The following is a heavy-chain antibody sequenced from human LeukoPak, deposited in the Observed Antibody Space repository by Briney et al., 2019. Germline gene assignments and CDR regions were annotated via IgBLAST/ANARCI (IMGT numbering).Heavy chain of an antibody. D-gene: IGHD4-23*01. CDR2: IRYDGSNK. CDR3: AKEGAVDYYYHMDV. J-gene: IGHJ6*03. Sequence: GSLRLSCAASGFTFSSYGMHWVRQAPGKGLEWVAFIRYDGSNKYYADSVKGRFTISRDNSKNTLYLQMNSLRAEDTAVYYCAKEGAVDYYYHMDVWGKGNTVTVSS. CDR1: GFTFSSYG. V-gene: IGHV3-30*02.